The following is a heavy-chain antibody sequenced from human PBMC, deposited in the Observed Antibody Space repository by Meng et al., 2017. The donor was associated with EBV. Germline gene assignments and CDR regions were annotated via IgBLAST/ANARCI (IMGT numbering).Heavy chain of an antibody. V-gene: IGHV4-34*01. CDR2: LHHSGST. D-gene: IGHD3-9*01. CDR1: GGSVNGYF. J-gene: IGHJ4*02. Sequence: QVQLQQWGAGLLKPSEXLPPTCAAYGGSVNGYFWSWIRQPPGKGLEWIGELHHSGSTNYNPSLKSRLRISVDTSKNQFSLNLTSVTAADTAVYYCARVSPKRYFDYLAPPDYWGQGTLVTVSS. CDR3: ARVSPKRYFDYLAPPDY.